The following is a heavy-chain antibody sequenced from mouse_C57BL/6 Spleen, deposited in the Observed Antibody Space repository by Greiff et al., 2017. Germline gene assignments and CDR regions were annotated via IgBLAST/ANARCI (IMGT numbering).Heavy chain of an antibody. CDR2: INPNNGGT. D-gene: IGHD1-1*01. CDR1: GYTFTDYN. V-gene: IGHV1-18*01. Sequence: EVQVVESGPELVKPGASVKIPCKASGYTFTDYNMDWVKQSHGKSLEWIGDINPNNGGTIYNQKFKGKATLTVDKSSSTAYMELRSLTSEDTAVYYCARSLFTTVVAKDYAMDYWGQGTSVTVSS. J-gene: IGHJ4*01. CDR3: ARSLFTTVVAKDYAMDY.